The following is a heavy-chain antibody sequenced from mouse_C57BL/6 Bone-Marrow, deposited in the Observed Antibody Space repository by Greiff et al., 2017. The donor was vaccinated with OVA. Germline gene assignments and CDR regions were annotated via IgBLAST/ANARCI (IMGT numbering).Heavy chain of an antibody. Sequence: VQLQQSGGDLVKPGGSLKLSCAASGFTFSSYGMSWVRQTPDKRLEWVATISSGGSYTYYPDSVKGRFTISRDNAKNTLYLQMSSLKSEDTAMYYCARWGLRRDYWGQGTTLTVSS. D-gene: IGHD2-4*01. CDR2: ISSGGSYT. CDR3: ARWGLRRDY. CDR1: GFTFSSYG. J-gene: IGHJ2*01. V-gene: IGHV5-6*01.